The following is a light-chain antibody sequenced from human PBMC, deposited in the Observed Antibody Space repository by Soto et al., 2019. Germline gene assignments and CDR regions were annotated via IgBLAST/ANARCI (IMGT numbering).Light chain of an antibody. V-gene: IGKV1D-12*01. CDR1: QAISSW. Sequence: DIQMTQSPDSVSASVGDTITITCRASQAISSWVAWYQQKPGQAPKLLVYAASKLQGGVPLRFSGSGSGTDFTLTINTLQPEDFATYYCQQANSFPLTFGGGTRV. CDR3: QQANSFPLT. J-gene: IGKJ4*01. CDR2: AAS.